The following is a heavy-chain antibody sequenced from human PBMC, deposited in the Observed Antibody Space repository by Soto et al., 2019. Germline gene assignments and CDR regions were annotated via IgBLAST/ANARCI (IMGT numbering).Heavy chain of an antibody. CDR1: GFTFTSYG. D-gene: IGHD2-15*01. CDR3: AKDLPKVAPPRGMDV. Sequence: PGGSLRLSCAASGFTFTSYGMRWVRQAPGKGLEWVAVISYDGSNKYYADSVKGRFTISRDNSKNTLYLQMNSLRAEDTAVYYCAKDLPKVAPPRGMDVWGQGTTVNVS. V-gene: IGHV3-30*18. J-gene: IGHJ6*02. CDR2: ISYDGSNK.